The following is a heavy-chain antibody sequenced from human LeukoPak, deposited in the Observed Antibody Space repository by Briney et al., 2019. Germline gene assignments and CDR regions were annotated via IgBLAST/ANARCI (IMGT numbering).Heavy chain of an antibody. CDR3: AAVDYYDTGNWFDP. D-gene: IGHD3-22*01. CDR2: FDPEEGET. J-gene: IGHJ5*02. Sequence: ASVKVSGKVSGYTLTELSIHWVRQAPGKGLEWMGGFDPEEGETIYAQKFRGRVTMTEDTSTDTTYMELSSLRSEDTAVYYCAAVDYYDTGNWFDPWGQGTLVTVSS. V-gene: IGHV1-24*01. CDR1: GYTLTELS.